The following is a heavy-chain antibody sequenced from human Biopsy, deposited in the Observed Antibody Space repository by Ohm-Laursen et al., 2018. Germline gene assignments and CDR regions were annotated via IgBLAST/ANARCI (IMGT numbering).Heavy chain of an antibody. CDR1: GYKFTSYG. Sequence: ALVKVSCKVSGYKFTSYGMSWVRQAPGQGFEWMGRISGYNGNTNYAQKFQGRITMTIDAATSTGYMDLRSLKSDDTAVYYCARIAAAGWDDYWGQGTLVTVSS. D-gene: IGHD6-25*01. J-gene: IGHJ4*02. CDR2: ISGYNGNT. CDR3: ARIAAAGWDDY. V-gene: IGHV1-18*01.